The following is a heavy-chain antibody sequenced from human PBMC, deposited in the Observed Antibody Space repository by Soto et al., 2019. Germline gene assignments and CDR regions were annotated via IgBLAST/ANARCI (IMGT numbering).Heavy chain of an antibody. V-gene: IGHV3-15*01. CDR2: IKSKTDSGKT. D-gene: IGHD6-6*01. J-gene: IGHJ6*03. Sequence: WVGQCPGKGLEWVGRIKSKTDSGKTDYAAPVKGRFTISRDDSKNTLYLPMNSLQTEETAAYYCTPYSSASFGSYYYYYMDVWGKGTTVTVSS. CDR3: TPYSSASFGSYYYYYMDV.